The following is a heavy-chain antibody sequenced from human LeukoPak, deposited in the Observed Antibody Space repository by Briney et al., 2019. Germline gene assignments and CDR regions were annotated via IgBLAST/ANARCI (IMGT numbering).Heavy chain of an antibody. CDR1: GGSISSYS. Sequence: KSSETLSLTCTVSGGSISSYSWSWIRQPPGKGLEWIGYIYHSGSTYYNPSLKSRVTISVDRSKNQFSLKLSSVTAADTAVYYCARGYYDILTGYYDYYFDYWGQGTLVTVSS. J-gene: IGHJ4*02. CDR3: ARGYYDILTGYYDYYFDY. CDR2: IYHSGST. D-gene: IGHD3-9*01. V-gene: IGHV4-59*12.